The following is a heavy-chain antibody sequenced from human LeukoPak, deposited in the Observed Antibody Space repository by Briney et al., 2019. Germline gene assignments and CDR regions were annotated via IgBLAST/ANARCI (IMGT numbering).Heavy chain of an antibody. Sequence: VSVKVSCTASGYTFTSYGISWVRQAPGQGLEWMGWISAYNGNTNNAQKLQGRVTMTTDTSTSTAYMELRSLRSDDTAVYYCARVPNYYDSSGFDYWGQGTLVTVSS. J-gene: IGHJ4*02. CDR2: ISAYNGNT. CDR1: GYTFTSYG. D-gene: IGHD3-22*01. V-gene: IGHV1-18*01. CDR3: ARVPNYYDSSGFDY.